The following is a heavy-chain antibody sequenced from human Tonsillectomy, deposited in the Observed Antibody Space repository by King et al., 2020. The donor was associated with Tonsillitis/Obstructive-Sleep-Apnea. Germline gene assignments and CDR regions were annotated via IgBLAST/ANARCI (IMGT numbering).Heavy chain of an antibody. V-gene: IGHV3-43*01. Sequence: VQLVESGGXXVXXGGXLXLXXAXSXXXFDDYTMHXXRQAPGXGLEXXSXISWHXGXTYXADFVKRRFTISXDNSKNPLYXQXNSLRTDDTDLYYFAXVXHXSGWXYFDSWXQXTLVTVXS. CDR1: XXXFDDYT. CDR2: ISWHXGXT. J-gene: IGHJ4*02. CDR3: AXVXHXSGWXYFDS. D-gene: IGHD6-19*01.